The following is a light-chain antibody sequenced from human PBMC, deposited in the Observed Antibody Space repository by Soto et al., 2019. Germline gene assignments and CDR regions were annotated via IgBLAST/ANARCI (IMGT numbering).Light chain of an antibody. CDR3: CSYAGSYTFV. J-gene: IGLJ1*01. CDR1: SSDVGGYNH. Sequence: QSALTQPRSVSGSPGQSVTISCTGTSSDVGGYNHVSWYQQYPGKAPKLMIYDVSKRPSGVPDRFSGSKSGNTAALTISGLQAEDEAEYYCCSYAGSYTFVFGTETKLTVL. CDR2: DVS. V-gene: IGLV2-11*01.